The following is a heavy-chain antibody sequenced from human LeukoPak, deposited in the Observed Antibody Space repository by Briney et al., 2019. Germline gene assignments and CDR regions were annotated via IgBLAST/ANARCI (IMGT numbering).Heavy chain of an antibody. J-gene: IGHJ4*02. CDR1: GYTFTGYY. Sequence: ASVTVSCTASGYTFTGYYIHWVRQAPGQGLEWMGWISAYNGNTNTNYAQKLQGRVTMTTDTSTSTAYMELRSLRSDDTAVYYCARGSGWLVQYYLDYWGQGTLVTVSS. V-gene: IGHV1-18*04. CDR2: ISAYNGNTNT. CDR3: ARGSGWLVQYYLDY. D-gene: IGHD6-19*01.